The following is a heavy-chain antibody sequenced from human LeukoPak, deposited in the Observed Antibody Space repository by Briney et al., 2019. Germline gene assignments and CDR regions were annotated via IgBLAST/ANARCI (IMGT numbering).Heavy chain of an antibody. CDR1: GFTFDDYG. D-gene: IGHD2-2*01. CDR2: ISYDGSNK. Sequence: GGSLRLSCAASGFTFDDYGMSWVRQAPGKGLEWVAVISYDGSNKYYADSVKGRFTISRDNSKNTPYLQMNSLRAEDTAVYYCARVMGRYCSSTSCYVDYWGQGTLVTVSS. V-gene: IGHV3-30*03. J-gene: IGHJ4*02. CDR3: ARVMGRYCSSTSCYVDY.